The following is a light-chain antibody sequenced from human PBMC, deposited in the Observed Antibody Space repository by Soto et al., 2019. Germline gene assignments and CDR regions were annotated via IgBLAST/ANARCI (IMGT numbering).Light chain of an antibody. CDR1: SSNIGSNT. CDR2: SNN. Sequence: QSVLTQPPSASGTPGQRVTISCSGSSSNIGSNTVNWYQQLPGTAPKRLIYSNNQRPSGVPDRFSGSKSGTSASLAISGLQSEDEADYYCAAWDDSMNGAVFGGGTQLTVL. J-gene: IGLJ7*01. V-gene: IGLV1-44*01. CDR3: AAWDDSMNGAV.